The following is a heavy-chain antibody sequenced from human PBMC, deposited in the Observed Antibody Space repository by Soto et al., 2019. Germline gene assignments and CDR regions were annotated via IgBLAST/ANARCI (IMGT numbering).Heavy chain of an antibody. D-gene: IGHD2-2*01. J-gene: IGHJ4*02. V-gene: IGHV3-48*02. CDR2: ISSSSSTI. CDR1: GFTFSSYS. CDR3: ARDRPANCSSTSCYLVDY. Sequence: GGSLRLSCAASGFTFSSYSMNWVRQAPGKGLEWVSYISSSSSTIYYADSVKGRFTISRDNAKNSLYLQMNSLRDEDTAVYYCARDRPANCSSTSCYLVDYWGQGTLVTVSS.